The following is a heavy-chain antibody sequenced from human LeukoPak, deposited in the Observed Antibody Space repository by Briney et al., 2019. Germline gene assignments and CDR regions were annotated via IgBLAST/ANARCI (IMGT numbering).Heavy chain of an antibody. CDR1: GFTFSTYS. D-gene: IGHD3-10*01. Sequence: GGSLRLSCSASGFTFSTYSMHWVRHAPGKGLELVSTINIKGDDTYYADSVKGRFTISRDHSRKTLYLQMSSLRAEDTAVYYCVKDLRGGGYYTSFDYWGQGTLVTVSS. V-gene: IGHV3-64D*08. CDR2: INIKGDDT. J-gene: IGHJ4*02. CDR3: VKDLRGGGYYTSFDY.